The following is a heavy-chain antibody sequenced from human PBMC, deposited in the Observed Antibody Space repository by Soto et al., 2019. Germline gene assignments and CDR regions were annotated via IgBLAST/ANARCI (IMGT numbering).Heavy chain of an antibody. D-gene: IGHD6-13*01. J-gene: IGHJ4*02. CDR3: ARYRREAVAGYTLDN. Sequence: SETLSLTCTVSGGSIISNYWTWIWQPPGKGLEWIGYVYNSWSTNYNPSLKSRVTISEDTSKSQFSLKVNSMTAADTAVYYCARYRREAVAGYTLDNWGQGILVTVSS. V-gene: IGHV4-59*01. CDR1: GGSIISNY. CDR2: VYNSWST.